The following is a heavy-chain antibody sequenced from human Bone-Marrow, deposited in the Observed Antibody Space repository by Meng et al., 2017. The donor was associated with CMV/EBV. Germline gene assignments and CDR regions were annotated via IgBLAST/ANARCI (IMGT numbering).Heavy chain of an antibody. Sequence: GGSLRRSCSASGFTFSSYGIHWVRQSPGKGLEWVAFIRYDGSNKYYADSVKGRFTISRDNSKNTLYLQMNSLRAEDTAVYYCATSPGWLQPTRFDYWGQGTLVTVSS. CDR1: GFTFSSYG. J-gene: IGHJ4*02. CDR3: ATSPGWLQPTRFDY. D-gene: IGHD5-24*01. V-gene: IGHV3-30*02. CDR2: IRYDGSNK.